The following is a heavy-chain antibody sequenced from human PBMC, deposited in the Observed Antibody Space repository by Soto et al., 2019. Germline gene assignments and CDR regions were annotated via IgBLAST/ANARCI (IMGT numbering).Heavy chain of an antibody. D-gene: IGHD1-1*01. CDR2: MSPNRGAT. Sequence: QVQLVQSGAEVTKPGASVKVSCKASGYTFTSYDINWVRQATGQGLEWMGWMSPNRGATGYAQKFQGRVTIARDTSISTAYMELSKLRSEDTAIYYCARGVDAGVDVWGQGSTVTVSS. CDR3: ARGVDAGVDV. V-gene: IGHV1-8*01. J-gene: IGHJ6*02. CDR1: GYTFTSYD.